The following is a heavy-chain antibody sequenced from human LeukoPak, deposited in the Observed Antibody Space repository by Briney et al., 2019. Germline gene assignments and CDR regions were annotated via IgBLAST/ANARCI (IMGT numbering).Heavy chain of an antibody. J-gene: IGHJ4*02. CDR3: ARAGGYYGSGSFLDY. D-gene: IGHD3-10*01. Sequence: SETLSLTCAVYGGSFSGYYWSWIRQPPGKGLEWIGSIYHSGSTYYNASLKSRVTISMDTSRNKFSLNLNSVTAADTAVYYCARAGGYYGSGSFLDYWGQGLLVTVSS. CDR2: IYHSGST. CDR1: GGSFSGYY. V-gene: IGHV4-34*01.